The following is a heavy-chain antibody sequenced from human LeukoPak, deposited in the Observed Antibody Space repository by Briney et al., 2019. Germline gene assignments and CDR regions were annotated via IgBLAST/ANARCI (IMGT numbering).Heavy chain of an antibody. CDR2: IKEDGSEK. CDR1: GFTFSSYW. V-gene: IGHV3-7*01. J-gene: IGHJ4*02. CDR3: VRPSDY. Sequence: GGSLRLSCAASGFTFSSYWVSWVRQAPGKGLEWVANIKEDGSEKYYVDSVKGRFTISRDNAKNSLYLQMNSLRAEDTAVYYCVRPSDYWGQGTLVTVSS.